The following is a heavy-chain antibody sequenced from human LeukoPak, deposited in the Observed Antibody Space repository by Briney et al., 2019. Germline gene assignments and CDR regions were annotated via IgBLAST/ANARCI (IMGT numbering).Heavy chain of an antibody. J-gene: IGHJ4*02. CDR2: INPNSGGT. Sequence: GASVKVSCKASGYTFTGYYMHWVRQAPGQGLEWMGWINPNSGGTNYAQKFQGWVTMTRDTSISTAYMELSRLRSDDTAVYYCARATLDSGSYYNDYWGQGTLVTVSS. D-gene: IGHD1-26*01. CDR1: GYTFTGYY. CDR3: ARATLDSGSYYNDY. V-gene: IGHV1-2*04.